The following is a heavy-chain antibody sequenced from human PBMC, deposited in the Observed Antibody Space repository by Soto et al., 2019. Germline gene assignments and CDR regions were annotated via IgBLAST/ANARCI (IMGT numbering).Heavy chain of an antibody. V-gene: IGHV3-74*01. CDR2: INSDGSST. J-gene: IGHJ4*02. CDR1: GFTFSSYW. Sequence: EVQLVESGGGLVQPGGSLRLSCAASGFTFSSYWMHWVREAPGKGLVWVSRINSDGSSTSYADSVKGRFTISRDNAKNPRYLQMNSLRAEDTAVYYCAREGVGGSFDYWGQGTLVTVSS. D-gene: IGHD3-16*01. CDR3: AREGVGGSFDY.